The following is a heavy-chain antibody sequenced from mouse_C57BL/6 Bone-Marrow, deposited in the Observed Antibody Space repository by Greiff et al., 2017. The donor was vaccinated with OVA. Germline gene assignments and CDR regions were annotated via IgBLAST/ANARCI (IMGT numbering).Heavy chain of an antibody. D-gene: IGHD1-1*01. Sequence: EVKLVESGGDLVKPGGSLKLSCAASGFTFSSYGMSWVRQTPDKRLEWVATISSGGSYTYYPDSVKGRFTISRYNAMNTLYLQMSSLKSEDTAMYYCARPHYYGSSYAMDYWGQGTSVTVSS. CDR1: GFTFSSYG. J-gene: IGHJ4*01. CDR3: ARPHYYGSSYAMDY. CDR2: ISSGGSYT. V-gene: IGHV5-6*01.